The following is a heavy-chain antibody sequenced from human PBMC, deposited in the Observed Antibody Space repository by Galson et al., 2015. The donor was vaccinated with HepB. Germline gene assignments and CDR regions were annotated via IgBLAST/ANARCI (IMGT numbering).Heavy chain of an antibody. J-gene: IGHJ4*02. Sequence: QSGAEVKKPGESLKISCKGSGYSFTSYWIGWVRQMPGKGLEWMGIIYPGGSDTRYSPSFQGQVTISADKSISTAYLQWSSLKASDTAMYYCARHPGYSSSWYGIDYWGQGTLVTVSS. CDR1: GYSFTSYW. V-gene: IGHV5-51*01. CDR2: IYPGGSDT. D-gene: IGHD6-13*01. CDR3: ARHPGYSSSWYGIDY.